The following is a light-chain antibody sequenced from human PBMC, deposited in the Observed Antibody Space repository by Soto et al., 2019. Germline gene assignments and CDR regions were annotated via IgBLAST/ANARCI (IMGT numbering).Light chain of an antibody. Sequence: ETVMTQSPATLSVSPGERATLSCRASQSVSSNLAWYQQKPGQAPRLLIYGASTRATGIPARFSGSGSGTEFTLTISSLQSEDFAVYYCQQYNNSLLTFGGGTKVEIK. J-gene: IGKJ4*01. CDR1: QSVSSN. V-gene: IGKV3-15*01. CDR3: QQYNNSLLT. CDR2: GAS.